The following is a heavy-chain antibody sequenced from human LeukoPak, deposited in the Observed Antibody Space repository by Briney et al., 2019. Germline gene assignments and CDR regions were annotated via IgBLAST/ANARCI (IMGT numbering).Heavy chain of an antibody. CDR1: GFTFSNYA. CDR3: AKEALMVYSNAYFDY. V-gene: IGHV3-23*01. CDR2: ISSSGVST. D-gene: IGHD2-8*01. J-gene: IGHJ4*02. Sequence: GGSLRLSCAASGFTFSNYAMSWVRQAPGKGLEWVSAISSSGVSTYYADSVKGRFTISRDNSKNTLYVQMNSLRAEDTAVYYCAKEALMVYSNAYFDYWGQGTLVTVSS.